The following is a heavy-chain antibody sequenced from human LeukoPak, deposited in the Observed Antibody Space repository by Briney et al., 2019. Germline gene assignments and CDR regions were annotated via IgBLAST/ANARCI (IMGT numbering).Heavy chain of an antibody. CDR2: IYYSGST. J-gene: IGHJ4*02. CDR3: ARAGVRYSSSWYDY. V-gene: IGHV4-61*01. Sequence: SETLSLTCTVSGGSISSGSYYWGWIRQPPGKGLEWIGYIYYSGSTNYNPSLKSRVTISVDTSKNQFSLKLSSVTAADTAVYYCARAGVRYSSSWYDYWGQGTLVTVSS. CDR1: GGSISSGSYY. D-gene: IGHD6-13*01.